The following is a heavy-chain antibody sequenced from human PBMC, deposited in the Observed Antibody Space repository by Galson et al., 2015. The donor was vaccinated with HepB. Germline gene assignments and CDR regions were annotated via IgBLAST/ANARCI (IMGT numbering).Heavy chain of an antibody. CDR2: ISHDGANK. J-gene: IGHJ4*02. CDR3: ARDLEGGGYDGSGGYSLLFDY. CDR1: GFAFRLYA. V-gene: IGHV3-30-3*01. Sequence: SLRLSCAASGFAFRLYAMHWVRQAPGKGLEWVTVISHDGANKYYADSVKGRFTVSRDNSKNTLYLHMDSLRFDDTAVYYCARDLEGGGYDGSGGYSLLFDYWGQGTLVTVSS. D-gene: IGHD3-22*01.